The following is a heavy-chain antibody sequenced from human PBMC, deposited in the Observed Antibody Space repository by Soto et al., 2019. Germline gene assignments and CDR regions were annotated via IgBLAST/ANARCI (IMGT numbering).Heavy chain of an antibody. V-gene: IGHV3-20*01. J-gene: IGHJ6*03. CDR2: INWNGGST. CDR3: ARTQSYYYYYYMDV. CDR1: GFTFSSYA. Sequence: PGGSLRLSCAASGFTFSSYAMSWIRQAPGKGLEWVSGINWNGGSTGYADSVKGRFTISRDNAKNSLYLQMNSLRAEDTALYHCARTQSYYYYYYMDVWGKGTTVTVSS.